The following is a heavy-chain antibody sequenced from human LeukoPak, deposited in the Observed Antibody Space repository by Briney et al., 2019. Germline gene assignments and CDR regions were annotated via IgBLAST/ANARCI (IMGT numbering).Heavy chain of an antibody. Sequence: SQTLSLTCAISGDSVSSNSVTWSWIRQSPSRGLEWLGRTYYNSKWHNDYAISVKSRITINADTSKNQSSLQLNSVTSEDTAVLYCASGRTSSGLSNFDYWGQGTLVTVSS. CDR1: GDSVSSNSVT. CDR3: ASGRTSSGLSNFDY. CDR2: TYYNSKWHN. D-gene: IGHD6-19*01. V-gene: IGHV6-1*01. J-gene: IGHJ4*02.